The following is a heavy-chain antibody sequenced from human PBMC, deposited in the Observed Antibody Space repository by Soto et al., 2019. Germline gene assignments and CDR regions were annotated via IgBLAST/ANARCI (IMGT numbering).Heavy chain of an antibody. V-gene: IGHV3-23*01. CDR3: AKDEGTYYDILTGYLY. D-gene: IGHD3-9*01. CDR1: GFTFSSYA. Sequence: PGGSLRLSCAASGFTFSSYAMSWVRQAPGKGLEWVSAISGSGGSTYYADSVKGRFTISRDNSKNTLYLQMNSLRAEDTAVYYCAKDEGTYYDILTGYLYWGQGTLVTVSS. CDR2: ISGSGGST. J-gene: IGHJ4*02.